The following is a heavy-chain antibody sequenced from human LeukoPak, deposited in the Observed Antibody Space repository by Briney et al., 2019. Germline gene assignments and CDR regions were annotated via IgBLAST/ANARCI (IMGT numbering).Heavy chain of an antibody. D-gene: IGHD2-15*01. Sequence: GGSLRLSCAASGFTFSSYAMSWVRQAPGKGLEWVSAISGSSGSTYYADSVKGRFTISRDNSKNTLYLQMNSLRAEDTAVYYCAKDCPGYCSGGSCFGDAFDIWGQGTMVTVSS. CDR1: GFTFSSYA. CDR2: ISGSSGST. J-gene: IGHJ3*02. V-gene: IGHV3-23*01. CDR3: AKDCPGYCSGGSCFGDAFDI.